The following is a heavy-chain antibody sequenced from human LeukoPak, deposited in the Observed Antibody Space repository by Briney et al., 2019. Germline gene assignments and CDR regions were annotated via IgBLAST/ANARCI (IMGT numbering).Heavy chain of an antibody. CDR1: GFTFSDHY. J-gene: IGHJ5*02. CDR3: AKDFRAKYGSGAYGWFDP. CDR2: SRSKTNRYTT. V-gene: IGHV3-72*01. Sequence: PGGSLRLSCAASGFTFSDHYLDWVRQAPGKGLEWVGRSRSKTNRYTTQYAASVKGRFTISRDDSKNSLYLQMTSLRAEDTALYYCAKDFRAKYGSGAYGWFDPWGQGTLVTVSS. D-gene: IGHD3-10*01.